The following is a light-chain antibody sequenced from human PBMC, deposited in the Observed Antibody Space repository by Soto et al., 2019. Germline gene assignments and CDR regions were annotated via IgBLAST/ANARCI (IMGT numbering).Light chain of an antibody. CDR1: SSDVGGYNS. Sequence: QSALTQPASVSGSPGQSITISCTGTSSDVGGYNSVSWYQQHPGKAPQLMIYDVTNRPSGVSNRFSGSKSGDTASLTISGLQAEDVADYYCSSYTSSNTLVFGGGPTVTVL. CDR2: DVT. CDR3: SSYTSSNTLV. J-gene: IGLJ2*01. V-gene: IGLV2-14*01.